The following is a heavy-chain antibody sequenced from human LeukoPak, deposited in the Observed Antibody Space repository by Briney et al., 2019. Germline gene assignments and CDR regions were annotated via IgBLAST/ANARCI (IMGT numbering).Heavy chain of an antibody. CDR1: GFTFSSYW. D-gene: IGHD3-22*01. J-gene: IGHJ4*02. CDR3: SPYYDTSGYFL. CDR2: IKPDGSEK. V-gene: IGHV3-7*01. Sequence: GGSLRLSCAASGFTFSSYWISWVRQAPGKGLEWVANIKPDGSEKNYVDSVKGRFTISRDNAKNSLYLQMNSLRAEDTAVYYCSPYYDTSGYFLWGQGSLVTVSS.